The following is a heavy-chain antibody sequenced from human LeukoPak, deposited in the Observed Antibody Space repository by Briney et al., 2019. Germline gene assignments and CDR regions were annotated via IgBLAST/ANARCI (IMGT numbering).Heavy chain of an antibody. Sequence: GGSLRLSCAASGFTLRSYWMHWVRQAPGKGLVWVSHINSDGSTTSYADSVKGRFAISRDNAKNTLNLQINSLRAEDTAVYYCARDLGTNDAFDIWGQGTMLTVSS. CDR3: ARDLGTNDAFDI. V-gene: IGHV3-74*01. J-gene: IGHJ3*02. CDR2: INSDGSTT. CDR1: GFTLRSYW. D-gene: IGHD7-27*01.